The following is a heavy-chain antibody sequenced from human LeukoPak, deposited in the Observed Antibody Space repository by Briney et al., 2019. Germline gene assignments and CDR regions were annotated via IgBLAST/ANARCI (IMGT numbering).Heavy chain of an antibody. D-gene: IGHD2-15*01. CDR1: GFTFSNTW. CDR2: IKSKTDGGTT. CDR3: TTETHQDIVVAVALFDY. V-gene: IGHV3-15*01. J-gene: IGHJ4*02. Sequence: GGSLRLSCAASGFTFSNTWMSWVRQAPGKGLEWVGRIKSKTDGGTTDYAAPVKGRFTISRDDSKNTLYLQMNSLKTEDTAVYYCTTETHQDIVVAVALFDYWGQGTLVTVSS.